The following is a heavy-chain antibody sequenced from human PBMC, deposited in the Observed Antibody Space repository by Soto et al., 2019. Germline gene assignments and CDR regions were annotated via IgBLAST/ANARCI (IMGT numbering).Heavy chain of an antibody. D-gene: IGHD3-22*01. CDR3: ARDPRNYYDSSVSMDV. Sequence: QVQLVQSGAEVKKPGASVKVSCKASGYTFTSYGISWVRQAPGHGLEWMGWISAYNGNTNYAQKLQGRVTMTTDTSTSTAYMELRSLRSDDTAVYYSARDPRNYYDSSVSMDVWGQGTTVTVSS. CDR2: ISAYNGNT. V-gene: IGHV1-18*01. J-gene: IGHJ6*02. CDR1: GYTFTSYG.